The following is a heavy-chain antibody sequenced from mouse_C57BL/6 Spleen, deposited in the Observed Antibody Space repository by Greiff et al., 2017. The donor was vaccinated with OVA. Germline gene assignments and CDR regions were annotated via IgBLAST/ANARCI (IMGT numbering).Heavy chain of an antibody. Sequence: EVHLVESGGDLVKPGGSLKLSCAASGFTFSSYGMSWVRQTPDKRLEWVATISSGGSYTYYPDSVKGRFTISRDNAKNTLYLQMSSLKSEDTAMYYCARPPNFDYWGQGTTLTVSS. V-gene: IGHV5-6*01. CDR3: ARPPNFDY. CDR2: ISSGGSYT. CDR1: GFTFSSYG. J-gene: IGHJ2*01.